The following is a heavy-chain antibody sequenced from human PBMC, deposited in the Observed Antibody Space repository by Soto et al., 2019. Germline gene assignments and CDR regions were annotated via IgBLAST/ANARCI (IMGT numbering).Heavy chain of an antibody. CDR1: GFSLSTSGVG. Sequence: QITLKESGPTLVKPTQTLTLTCTFSGFSLSTSGVGVGWIRQPPGKALEWLALIYWDDDKRYSPSLKSRLSITEDTSKSQVVLTMTNMGPVDTATLYGAHRQGTVYFDYWGQGTLVTVSS. D-gene: IGHD4-17*01. CDR2: IYWDDDK. V-gene: IGHV2-5*02. J-gene: IGHJ4*02. CDR3: AHRQGTVYFDY.